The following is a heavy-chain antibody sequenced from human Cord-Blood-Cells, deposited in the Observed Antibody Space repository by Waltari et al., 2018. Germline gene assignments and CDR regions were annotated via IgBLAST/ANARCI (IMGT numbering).Heavy chain of an antibody. CDR1: GGTFSSYA. J-gene: IGHJ3*02. CDR2: IIPIRGIA. Sequence: QVQLVQSGAEVKKPGSSVKVYCKASGGTFSSYAISWVRQAPGRGLEWMGRIIPIRGIANYAQKFQGRVTITADKSTSTAYMELSSLRSEDRAVYYCARGFNASAAGAFDIWGQGTMVTVSS. D-gene: IGHD6-13*01. V-gene: IGHV1-69*09. CDR3: ARGFNASAAGAFDI.